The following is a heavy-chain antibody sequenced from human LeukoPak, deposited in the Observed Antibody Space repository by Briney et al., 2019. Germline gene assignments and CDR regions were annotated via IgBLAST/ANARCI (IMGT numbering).Heavy chain of an antibody. CDR2: IYYSGTT. CDR3: ARHMKISSGWFHYYYMDV. Sequence: SETLSLTCTVSGGSISSSSYYWGWIRQPPGKGLEWVGSIYYSGTTYYNPSLKSRVTISVDTSKNQFSLKLSSVTAADTALYYCARHMKISSGWFHYYYMDVWGKGTTVTISS. D-gene: IGHD6-19*01. J-gene: IGHJ6*03. CDR1: GGSISSSSYY. V-gene: IGHV4-39*01.